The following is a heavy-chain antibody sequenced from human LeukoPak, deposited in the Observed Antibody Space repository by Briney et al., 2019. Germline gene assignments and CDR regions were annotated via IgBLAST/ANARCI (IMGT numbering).Heavy chain of an antibody. J-gene: IGHJ4*02. Sequence: PSETLSLTCTVSGGSISRYYWSWIRQPAGKGLEWIGRIYTSGSTNYNPSLKSRVTMSVDTSKNQFSLKLSSVTAADTAVYYCARGGGYGSATIVDYWGQGTLVTVSS. V-gene: IGHV4-4*07. CDR1: GGSISRYY. D-gene: IGHD3-10*01. CDR2: IYTSGST. CDR3: ARGGGYGSATIVDY.